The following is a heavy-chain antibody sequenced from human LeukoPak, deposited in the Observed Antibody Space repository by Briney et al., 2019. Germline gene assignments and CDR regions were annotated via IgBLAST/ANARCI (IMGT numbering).Heavy chain of an antibody. J-gene: IGHJ3*02. CDR3: ARASTSDAFDI. D-gene: IGHD6-6*01. V-gene: IGHV3-30-3*01. CDR2: ISYDGSNK. Sequence: GGSLRLSCAASGFTFSSYAMHWVRQAPGKRLEWVAVISYDGSNKYYADSVKGRFTISRDNSKNTLYLQMNSLRAEDTAVYYCARASTSDAFDIWGQGTMVTVSS. CDR1: GFTFSSYA.